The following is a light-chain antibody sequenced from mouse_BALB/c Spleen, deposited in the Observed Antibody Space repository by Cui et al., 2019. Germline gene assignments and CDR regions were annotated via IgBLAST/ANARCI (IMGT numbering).Light chain of an antibody. V-gene: IGKV12-41*01. CDR2: NAK. CDR1: GNIPNY. J-gene: IGKJ1*01. Sequence: DIQMTQSPASLSASVGETVTITCRASGNIPNYLAWYQQKQGKSPQLLVYNAKTLADGVPSRFSGSGSGTQYSLKINSLQPEDFGSYYCQHFWSTPWTFGGGTKLEIK. CDR3: QHFWSTPWT.